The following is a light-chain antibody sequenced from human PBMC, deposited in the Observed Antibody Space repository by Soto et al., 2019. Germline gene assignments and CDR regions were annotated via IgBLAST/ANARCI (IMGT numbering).Light chain of an antibody. J-gene: IGKJ1*01. CDR2: WAS. CDR1: QSVLYSSNNKNY. V-gene: IGKV4-1*01. CDR3: QQYYSTPWT. Sequence: DIVMTHSRDSQAVSLGERATVSGKSSQSVLYSSNNKNYLAWYRQKPGQPPKLLIYWASTRESGVPDRFSGSGSGTDFTLTISSLQAGDVAVYFCQQYYSTPWTFGQGTKVDIK.